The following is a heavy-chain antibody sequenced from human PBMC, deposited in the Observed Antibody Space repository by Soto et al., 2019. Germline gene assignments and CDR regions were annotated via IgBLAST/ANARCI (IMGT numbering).Heavy chain of an antibody. J-gene: IGHJ4*02. CDR3: ARSVAVPGAHIDY. Sequence: QVQLQESGPGLVKPSETLSLTCSVSGGSISGSYWSWIRQSPGKGLEWLGYVYYTGSTNYSPSLRSRVSSSVDTSKNEFSLRLRSVTAADTAVYFCARSVAVPGAHIDYWGQGTQVTVSS. V-gene: IGHV4-59*01. CDR1: GGSISGSY. D-gene: IGHD6-19*01. CDR2: VYYTGST.